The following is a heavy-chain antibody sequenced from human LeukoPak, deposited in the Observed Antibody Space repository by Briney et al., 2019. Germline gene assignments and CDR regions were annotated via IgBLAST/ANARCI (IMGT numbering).Heavy chain of an antibody. CDR3: ARAVKWFSGAY. J-gene: IGHJ4*02. CDR1: GFTFSSYS. D-gene: IGHD3-22*01. CDR2: ISSSSSYI. V-gene: IGHV3-21*01. Sequence: PGRSLRLSCAASGFTFSSYSMNWVRQAPGKGLEWVSSISSSSSYIYYADSVKGRFTISRDNAENSLYLQMNSLRAEDTAVYYCARAVKWFSGAYWGQGTLVTVSS.